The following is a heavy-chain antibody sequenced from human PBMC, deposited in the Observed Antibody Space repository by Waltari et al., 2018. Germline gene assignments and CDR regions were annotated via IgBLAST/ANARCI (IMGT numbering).Heavy chain of an antibody. CDR2: INHSGST. CDR1: GGSFSGYY. D-gene: IGHD3-10*01. J-gene: IGHJ6*03. Sequence: QVQLQQWGAGLLKPSETLSLTCAVYGGSFSGYYWSWIRQPPGKGLEWIGEINHSGSTTYNPSLKSRVTISVDTSKNQFSLKLSSVTAADTAVYYCASAGSYLYYYYYYMDVWGKGTTVTVSS. CDR3: ASAGSYLYYYYYYMDV. V-gene: IGHV4-34*01.